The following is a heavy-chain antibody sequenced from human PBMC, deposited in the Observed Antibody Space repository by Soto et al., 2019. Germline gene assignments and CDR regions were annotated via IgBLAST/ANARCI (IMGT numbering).Heavy chain of an antibody. J-gene: IGHJ4*02. CDR2: ISGSGGST. CDR1: GFTFSSYA. V-gene: IGHV3-23*01. Sequence: EVQLLESGGGLVQPGGSLRLSCAASGFTFSSYAMSWVRQAPGKGLEWVSAISGSGGSTYYADSVKGRFTISRDNSKNTLYLQMTNLRAESTAVYYCANIPLAMAIPLVYWVQGTLVTVSS. CDR3: ANIPLAMAIPLVY. D-gene: IGHD5-18*01.